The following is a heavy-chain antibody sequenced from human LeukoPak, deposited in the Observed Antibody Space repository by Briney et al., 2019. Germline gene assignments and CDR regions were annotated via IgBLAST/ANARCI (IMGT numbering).Heavy chain of an antibody. CDR2: INHSGSS. Sequence: PSETLSLTCAVYGGSFSSYYWSWNRQPPGKGLEWIGEINHSGSSNYNPSLKSRVTISGDTSKNQFSLRLTSVTAADTAVYYCARLDKDNAGNSRRPFNYWGRGTLVTVSS. V-gene: IGHV4-34*01. J-gene: IGHJ4*02. D-gene: IGHD6-13*01. CDR3: ARLDKDNAGNSRRPFNY. CDR1: GGSFSSYY.